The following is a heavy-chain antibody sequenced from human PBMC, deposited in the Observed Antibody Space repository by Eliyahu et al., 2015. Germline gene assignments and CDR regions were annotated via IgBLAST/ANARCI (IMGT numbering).Heavy chain of an antibody. CDR1: GGSISSGGYS. J-gene: IGHJ4*02. CDR3: ARGRVYGDPGTIDY. V-gene: IGHV4-30-2*01. D-gene: IGHD4-17*01. CDR2: IYHSGST. Sequence: QLQLQESGSGLVKPSQTLSLTCAVSGGSISSGGYSWSWIRQPPGKGLEWIGYIYHSGSTYYNPSLKNRVTISVDRSKNQFSLKLSSVTAADTAVYYCARGRVYGDPGTIDYWGQGTLVTVSS.